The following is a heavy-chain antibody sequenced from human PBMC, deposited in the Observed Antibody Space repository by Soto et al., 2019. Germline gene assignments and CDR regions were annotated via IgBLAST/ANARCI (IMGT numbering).Heavy chain of an antibody. V-gene: IGHV1-18*01. CDR1: GYTFTNYV. J-gene: IGHJ4*02. Sequence: ASVKVSCNASGYTFTNYVIHWVRQAPGQGLEWTGWIGPLKRNPQYAQKVQGRVSVTTDTSTNTVYMELSGLRYDDTALYYCARSGEHPFDFWGQGTLVTVSS. D-gene: IGHD6-25*01. CDR3: ARSGEHPFDF. CDR2: IGPLKRNP.